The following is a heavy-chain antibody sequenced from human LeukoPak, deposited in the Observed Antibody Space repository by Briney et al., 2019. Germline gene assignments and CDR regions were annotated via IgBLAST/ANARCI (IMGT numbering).Heavy chain of an antibody. CDR1: GFTFSSYW. V-gene: IGHV3-23*01. Sequence: PGGSLRLSCAASGFTFSSYWMHWVRQAPGKGLEWVSTITGGGGGTYYADSVKGRFTISRDNSKHTLYLEMNSLRAEDTAVYYCAKRLLVGTTVRPYFDYWGQGTLVTVSS. J-gene: IGHJ4*02. D-gene: IGHD1-26*01. CDR2: ITGGGGGT. CDR3: AKRLLVGTTVRPYFDY.